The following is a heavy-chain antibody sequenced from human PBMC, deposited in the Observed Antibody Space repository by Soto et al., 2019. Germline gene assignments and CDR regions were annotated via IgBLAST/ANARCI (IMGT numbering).Heavy chain of an antibody. V-gene: IGHV4-59*02. CDR1: GGSVSVYY. J-gene: IGHJ4*02. CDR3: ARGVGSSPPQY. D-gene: IGHD1-26*01. CDR2: IYASGSP. Sequence: SETLSLTCTISGGSVSVYYWSWIRQSTGQGLEWIGYIYASGSPYYNPSLRSRVTISADTSKSQISLKLTSPTAADTAVYYCARGVGSSPPQYWGRGTLVTVSS.